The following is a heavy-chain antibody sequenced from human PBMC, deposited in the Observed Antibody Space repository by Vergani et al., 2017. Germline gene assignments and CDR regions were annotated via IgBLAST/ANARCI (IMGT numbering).Heavy chain of an antibody. CDR2: INHSGST. V-gene: IGHV4-34*01. J-gene: IGHJ4*02. D-gene: IGHD3-10*01. CDR1: GGSFSGYY. Sequence: QVQLQQWGAGLLKPSETLSLTCAVYGGSFSGYYWSWIRQPPGKGLEWIGEINHSGSTNYNPSLKSRGTISVDTSKNQFSLKLSSVTAADTAVYYCARDRLLWFGEFPKFDYWGQGTLVTVSS. CDR3: ARDRLLWFGEFPKFDY.